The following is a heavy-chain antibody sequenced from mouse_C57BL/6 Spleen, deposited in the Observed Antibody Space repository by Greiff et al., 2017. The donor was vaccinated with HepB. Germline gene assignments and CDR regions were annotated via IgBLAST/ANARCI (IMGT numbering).Heavy chain of an antibody. CDR1: GFTFSSYT. V-gene: IGHV5-9*01. Sequence: EVKLMESGGGLVKPGGSLKLSCAASGFTFSSYTMSWVRQTPEKRLEWVATISGGGGNTYYPDSVKGRFTISRDNAKNTLYLQMSSLRSEDTALYYCARQAYYSNPLPYWYFDVWGTGTTVTVSS. CDR3: ARQAYYSNPLPYWYFDV. CDR2: ISGGGGNT. J-gene: IGHJ1*03. D-gene: IGHD2-5*01.